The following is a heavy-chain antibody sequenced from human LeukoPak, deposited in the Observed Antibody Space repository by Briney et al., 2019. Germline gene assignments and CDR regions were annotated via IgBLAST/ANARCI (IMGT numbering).Heavy chain of an antibody. Sequence: PSETLSLTCAVYGGSFSGYYWSWIRQPPGKGLEWIGEINHSGSTNYNPSLKSRVTISVDTSKNQFSLKLSSVTAADTAVYYCARWRIYSGSYEHYWGQGTLVTVSS. J-gene: IGHJ4*02. D-gene: IGHD1-26*01. CDR1: GGSFSGYY. V-gene: IGHV4-34*01. CDR2: INHSGST. CDR3: ARWRIYSGSYEHY.